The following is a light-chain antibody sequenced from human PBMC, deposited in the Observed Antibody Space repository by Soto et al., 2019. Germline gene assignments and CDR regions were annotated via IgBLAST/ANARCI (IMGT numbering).Light chain of an antibody. Sequence: EIVLAQSPGTLSLSPGERATLSCRASQSVSSSYLAWYHQKPGQAPRLLIYGASSRATGIPDRFSGSGSGTDFTLTISRLEPEDFAVFYCQQYGNSPPTFGQGTKVDIK. V-gene: IGKV3-20*01. CDR1: QSVSSSY. CDR3: QQYGNSPPT. CDR2: GAS. J-gene: IGKJ1*01.